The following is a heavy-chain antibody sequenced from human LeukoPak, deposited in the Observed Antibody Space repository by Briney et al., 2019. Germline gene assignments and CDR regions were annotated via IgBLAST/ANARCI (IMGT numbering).Heavy chain of an antibody. CDR1: GGSISSTNW. V-gene: IGHV4-4*02. Sequence: SETLSLTCGVSGGSISSTNWWSWVRQPPGQGLEWIGEISLTGETNYNPSLTGRVTMSLDESRNQLSLDLTSVTAADTATYYCSRESGAFSPFGYWGQGTLVTVPS. CDR2: ISLTGET. CDR3: SRESGAFSPFGY. D-gene: IGHD1-26*01. J-gene: IGHJ4*02.